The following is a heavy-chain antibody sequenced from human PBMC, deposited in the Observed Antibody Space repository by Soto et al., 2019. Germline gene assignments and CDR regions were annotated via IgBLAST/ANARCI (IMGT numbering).Heavy chain of an antibody. Sequence: QVQLQESGPGLVKPSETLSLTCTVSGGSISNYYWNWIRQTPGKGLEWIGYIDSSGNTNYNPSPKSRVTISVDTSKNQVPLNVSSVTAADSAVYYCRGARPSLQEFDYWGQGTLVTVSS. J-gene: IGHJ4*02. V-gene: IGHV4-59*01. CDR2: IDSSGNT. CDR3: RGARPSLQEFDY. D-gene: IGHD4-4*01. CDR1: GGSISNYY.